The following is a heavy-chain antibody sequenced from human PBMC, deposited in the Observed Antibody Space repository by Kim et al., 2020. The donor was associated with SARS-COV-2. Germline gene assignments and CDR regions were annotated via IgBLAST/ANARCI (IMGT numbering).Heavy chain of an antibody. CDR2: ISSNGAQK. J-gene: IGHJ6*03. CDR3: ATAPVAANHPYFYNYMDV. Sequence: GGSLRLSCEVSGLTFSDSAFHWVRQAPGKGLEWVAVISSNGAQKYYADSVKGRCTVSRDYSKSTPYLEMNNLSAEDTAIYYCATAPVAANHPYFYNYMDVWGNGTTVIVSS. D-gene: IGHD1-26*01. CDR1: GLTFSDSA. V-gene: IGHV3-30-3*01.